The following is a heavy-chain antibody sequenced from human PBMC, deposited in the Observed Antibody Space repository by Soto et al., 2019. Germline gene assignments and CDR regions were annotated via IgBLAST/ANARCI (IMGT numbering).Heavy chain of an antibody. CDR2: IYYTGNI. Sequence: SETLSLTCTVSGGSMNYYYWIWIRHSPGKRLQWIGYIYYTGNINYNPSLESRVTMSVDTSKNQFSLKLRSVTAADTAVYYCARAGNSSSFWFDPWGQGTRVTVSS. V-gene: IGHV4-59*01. CDR3: ARAGNSSSFWFDP. J-gene: IGHJ5*02. CDR1: GGSMNYYY. D-gene: IGHD6-6*01.